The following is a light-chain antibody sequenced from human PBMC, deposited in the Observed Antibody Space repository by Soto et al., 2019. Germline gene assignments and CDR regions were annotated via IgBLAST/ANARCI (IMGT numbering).Light chain of an antibody. J-gene: IGKJ1*01. V-gene: IGKV1-39*01. CDR1: QSISSY. CDR2: AAS. Sequence: DIRMTQSPSSLSASVGDRVTITCRASQSISSYLNWYQQKPGKAPKLLIYAASSLQSGVPSRFSGSGSGTDFTLTIRSLQPEDFATYYCQHSYSTPRTFGQGTEVEIK. CDR3: QHSYSTPRT.